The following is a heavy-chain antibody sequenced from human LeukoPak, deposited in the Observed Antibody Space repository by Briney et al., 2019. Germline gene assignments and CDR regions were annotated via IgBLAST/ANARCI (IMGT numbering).Heavy chain of an antibody. V-gene: IGHV1-8*02. CDR1: GYTFTGYY. D-gene: IGHD5-18*01. CDR2: INPNRGNT. Sequence: ASVKVSCKASGYTFTGYYMHWVRQAPGQGLEWMGWINPNRGNTGYAQKFQGRVTMTRNTSISTAYMELSSLRSEDTAVYYCARAGRRIQLWYYWGQGTLVTVSS. J-gene: IGHJ4*02. CDR3: ARAGRRIQLWYY.